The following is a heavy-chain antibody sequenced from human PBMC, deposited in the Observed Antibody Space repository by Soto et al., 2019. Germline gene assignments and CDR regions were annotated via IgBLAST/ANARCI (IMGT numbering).Heavy chain of an antibody. CDR1: GFSLSTSGVG. V-gene: IGHV2-5*02. CDR3: AHSRPPRLLDY. Sequence: QITLKESGPTLVKPTQTLTLTCTFSGFSLSTSGVGVGWIRQPPGKALEWLALIYWDDDKRYSSSLNSRLTITKDTSKNQVVLTMTNMNPVDTATYYCAHSRPPRLLDYWGQGTLVTVSS. D-gene: IGHD6-6*01. J-gene: IGHJ4*02. CDR2: IYWDDDK.